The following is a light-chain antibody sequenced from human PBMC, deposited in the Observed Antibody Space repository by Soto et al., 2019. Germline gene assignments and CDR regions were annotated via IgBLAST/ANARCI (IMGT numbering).Light chain of an antibody. CDR3: SSYAGSNNLGV. Sequence: QSVLTQPPSASGSPGQSVTISCTGTSSDVGGYNYVSWYQQHPGKAPKLMIYEVSKRPSGAPDRFSGSKSCNTASLTVSGLQAEDEADYYCSSYAGSNNLGVFGTGTKVTVL. CDR1: SSDVGGYNY. V-gene: IGLV2-8*01. J-gene: IGLJ1*01. CDR2: EVS.